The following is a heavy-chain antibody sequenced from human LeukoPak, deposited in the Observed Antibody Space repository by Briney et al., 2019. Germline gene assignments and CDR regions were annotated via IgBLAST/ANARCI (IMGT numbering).Heavy chain of an antibody. CDR3: ARVLEGSAARRGAFDI. J-gene: IGHJ3*02. V-gene: IGHV1-69*05. D-gene: IGHD6-6*01. Sequence: ASVKVSCKASGGTFSSYAISWVRQAPGQGLEWMGGIIPIFGTANYAQKFQGRVTITTDESTSTAYMELSSLRSEDTAVYYCARVLEGSAARRGAFDIWGQGTMVTVSS. CDR2: IIPIFGTA. CDR1: GGTFSSYA.